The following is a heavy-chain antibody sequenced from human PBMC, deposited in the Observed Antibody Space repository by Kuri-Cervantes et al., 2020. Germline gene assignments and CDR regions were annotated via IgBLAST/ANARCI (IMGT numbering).Heavy chain of an antibody. CDR1: GYSFSSYG. CDR2: IYPGDSDT. Sequence: GGSLRLSCKGSGYSFSSYGISWVRQLPGKGLEWVGIIYPGDSDTSYTPSFQGQVTISGDKSISTAYLQWSSLKASDTAMYYCARDMSYDYVWGSYRYAFDIWAKGQWSPSPQ. D-gene: IGHD3-16*02. V-gene: IGHV5-51*01. J-gene: IGHJ3*02. CDR3: ARDMSYDYVWGSYRYAFDI.